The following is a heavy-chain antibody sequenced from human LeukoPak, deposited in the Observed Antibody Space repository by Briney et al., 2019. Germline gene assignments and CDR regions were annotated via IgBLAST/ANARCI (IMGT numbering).Heavy chain of an antibody. D-gene: IGHD1-26*01. CDR3: ARLGEWELLDDWYYFDY. V-gene: IGHV5-51*01. J-gene: IGHJ4*02. Sequence: GESLKISCKGSGYSFTSYWIGWVRQMPGKGLEWMGIIYPGDSDTRYSPSFQGQVTISADKSISTAYLQWSSLKASDTAMYYCARLGEWELLDDWYYFDYWGQGTLVTVSS. CDR1: GYSFTSYW. CDR2: IYPGDSDT.